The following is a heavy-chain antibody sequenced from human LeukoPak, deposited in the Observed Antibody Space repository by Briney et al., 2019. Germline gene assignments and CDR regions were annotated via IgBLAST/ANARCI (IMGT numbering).Heavy chain of an antibody. J-gene: IGHJ4*02. CDR3: ARVPVAGYFDY. V-gene: IGHV3-30*04. Sequence: GRSLRLSCAASEFTFNTYAMHWVRQAPGKGLEWVAVISYDGSTTYYADSVKGRFTISRDNSKNTLYLQMNSLRADDTAVYYCARVPVAGYFDYWGQGTLVTVSS. CDR2: ISYDGSTT. CDR1: EFTFNTYA. D-gene: IGHD6-13*01.